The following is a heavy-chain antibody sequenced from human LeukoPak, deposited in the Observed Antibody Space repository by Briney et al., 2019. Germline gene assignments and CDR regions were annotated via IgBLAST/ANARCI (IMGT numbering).Heavy chain of an antibody. D-gene: IGHD3-22*01. Sequence: ASVKVSCKASGGTFSSYAISWVRQAPGQGLEWMGGIIPIFGTANYAQKFQGRVTITADESTSTAYMELSSLRSEDTAVYYCARERPGKKHSSGYESAFDIWGQGTMVTVSS. J-gene: IGHJ3*02. CDR2: IIPIFGTA. V-gene: IGHV1-69*01. CDR1: GGTFSSYA. CDR3: ARERPGKKHSSGYESAFDI.